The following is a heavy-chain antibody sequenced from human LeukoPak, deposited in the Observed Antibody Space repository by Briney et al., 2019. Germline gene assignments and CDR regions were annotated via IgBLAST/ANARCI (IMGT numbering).Heavy chain of an antibody. CDR2: INSGGAT. J-gene: IGHJ5*02. CDR1: GFTFSNYA. CDR3: ATSGYTGYDHPS. D-gene: IGHD5-12*01. V-gene: IGHV3-23*01. Sequence: GGSLRFSCVASGFTFSNYAMAWVRQAPGKGLEWVSVINSGGATSYADSVKGRFTISRDNSKNTLYLQMNSPRGEDTAVHYCATSGYTGYDHPSWGQGTLVTVSS.